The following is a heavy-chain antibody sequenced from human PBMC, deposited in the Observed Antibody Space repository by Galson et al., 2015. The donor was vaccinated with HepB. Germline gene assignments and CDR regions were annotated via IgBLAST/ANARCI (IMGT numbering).Heavy chain of an antibody. CDR1: GGSISSYY. Sequence: LSLTCTVSGGSISSYYWSWIRQPPGKGLEWIGYIYYSGSTYYNPSLKSRVTISVDTSKNQFSLKLSSVTAADTAVYYCARLYGDPVFGGNYYYGMDVWGQGTTVTVSS. V-gene: IGHV4-59*01. CDR2: IYYSGST. D-gene: IGHD4-17*01. CDR3: ARLYGDPVFGGNYYYGMDV. J-gene: IGHJ6*02.